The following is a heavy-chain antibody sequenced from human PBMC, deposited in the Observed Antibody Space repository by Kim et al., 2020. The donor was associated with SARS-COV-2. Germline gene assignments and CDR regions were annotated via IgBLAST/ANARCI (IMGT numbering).Heavy chain of an antibody. CDR1: GCTFTSSA. J-gene: IGHJ4*02. CDR2: IVVGSGNT. D-gene: IGHD2-21*02. V-gene: IGHV1-58*02. Sequence: SVKVSCKASGCTFTSSAMQWVRQARGQRLEWIGWIVVGSGNTNYAQKFQERVTITRDISTSTAYMELSSLRSEDTAVYYCAAGIVVVTATPFDYWGQGTLVTFSS. CDR3: AAGIVVVTATPFDY.